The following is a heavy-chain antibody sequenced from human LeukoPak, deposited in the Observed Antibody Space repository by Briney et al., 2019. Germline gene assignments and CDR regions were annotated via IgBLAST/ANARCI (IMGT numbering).Heavy chain of an antibody. CDR2: INPSRGST. CDR1: GYTFTSYY. V-gene: IGHV1-46*01. Sequence: GASVKVSCKASGYTFTSYYMHWVRQAPGQGLEWMGIINPSRGSTSQAQTFQGRVTMTRDMSTSTVSMELSSLRSEDTAVYYCARGRPLWSTKDNWFDPWGQGTLVTVSS. D-gene: IGHD3-10*01. J-gene: IGHJ5*02. CDR3: ARGRPLWSTKDNWFDP.